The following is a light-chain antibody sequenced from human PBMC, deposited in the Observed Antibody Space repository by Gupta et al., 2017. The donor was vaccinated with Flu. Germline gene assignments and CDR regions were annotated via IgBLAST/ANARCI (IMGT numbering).Light chain of an antibody. CDR2: KDS. CDR1: ALAKQV. CDR3: QSTDNSGTYV. J-gene: IGLJ1*01. Sequence: SYEVTQPPSVAVSPRQRARITCSGDALAKQVGFWYQQKTGQAPKLVIYKDSERPSVIPERFSGSRSGTTVTLIISVVHAEDEDDYYCQSTDNSGTYVFGTGTKVTVL. V-gene: IGLV3-25*03.